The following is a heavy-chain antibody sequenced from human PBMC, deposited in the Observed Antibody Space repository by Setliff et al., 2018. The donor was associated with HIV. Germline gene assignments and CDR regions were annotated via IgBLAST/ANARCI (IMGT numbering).Heavy chain of an antibody. CDR1: GETLGGYG. CDR2: ISNSSSAR. D-gene: IGHD3-10*01. Sequence: LRLSCAASGETLGGYGMNWVRQVPGKALGWVSYISNSSSARYYADSVKGRFTISRDNAKKSLFRQMSGLRVEDTAGYYCARDEHYNSGSPNWFDSWGQGSLVTVSS. CDR3: ARDEHYNSGSPNWFDS. V-gene: IGHV3-48*01. J-gene: IGHJ5*01.